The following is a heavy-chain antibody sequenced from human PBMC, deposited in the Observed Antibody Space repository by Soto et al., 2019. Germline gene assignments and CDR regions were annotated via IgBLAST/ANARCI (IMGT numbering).Heavy chain of an antibody. V-gene: IGHV4-30-4*01. D-gene: IGHD1-1*01. CDR1: GGSISSGDYY. CDR2: IYYSGST. J-gene: IGHJ4*02. CDR3: ARGFRTGTFDY. Sequence: PSETLSLTCTVSGGSISSGDYYWSWIRQPPGKGLEWIGYIYYSGSTYYNPSLKSRVTISVDTSKNQFSLKLSSVTAADTAVYYCARGFRTGTFDYWGQGTLVTVSS.